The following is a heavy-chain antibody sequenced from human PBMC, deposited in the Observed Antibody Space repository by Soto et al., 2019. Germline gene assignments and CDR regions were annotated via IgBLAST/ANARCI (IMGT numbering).Heavy chain of an antibody. J-gene: IGHJ6*02. Sequence: GASVKVSCKASGYTFTSYDINWVRQATGQGLEWMGWMNPNSGNTGYAQKFQGRVTMTRNTSISTAYMELRSLRSDDTAVYYCARDMFPSQFKYSSPHYYYYYGMDVWGQGTTVTVSS. CDR1: GYTFTSYD. CDR3: ARDMFPSQFKYSSPHYYYYYGMDV. CDR2: MNPNSGNT. V-gene: IGHV1-8*01. D-gene: IGHD6-6*01.